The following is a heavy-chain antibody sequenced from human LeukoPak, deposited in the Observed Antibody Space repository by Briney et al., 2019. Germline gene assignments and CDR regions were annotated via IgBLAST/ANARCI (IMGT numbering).Heavy chain of an antibody. V-gene: IGHV4-59*01. Sequence: SETLSLTCPVSGGSISNYYYWTWIRQPPGKGLEWIGYVYYTGSTNFNPSLKSRVTMSLDTSRNQFSLKLTSLTAADTAVYYCARGAMATTPFLDYWGQGTLVTVSS. CDR1: GGSISNYY. J-gene: IGHJ4*02. D-gene: IGHD5-24*01. CDR3: ARGAMATTPFLDY. CDR2: VYYTGST.